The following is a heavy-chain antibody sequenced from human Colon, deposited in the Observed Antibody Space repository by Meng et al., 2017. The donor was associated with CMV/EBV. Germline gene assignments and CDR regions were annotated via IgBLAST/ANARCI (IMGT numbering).Heavy chain of an antibody. CDR2: MNAEGTII. V-gene: IGHV3-74*01. Sequence: GESLKISCAASGFSFTSYWMHWVRQAPGKGLVWISGMNAEGTIINNADSVKGRFTISRDNARNTLYLQMNSLRVEDTALYYCAKATIASCSGASCYPFDFWGRGTLVTVSS. D-gene: IGHD2-15*01. CDR3: AKATIASCSGASCYPFDF. CDR1: GFSFTSYW. J-gene: IGHJ4*02.